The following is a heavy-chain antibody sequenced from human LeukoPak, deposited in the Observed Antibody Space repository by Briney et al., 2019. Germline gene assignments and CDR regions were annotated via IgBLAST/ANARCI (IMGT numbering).Heavy chain of an antibody. D-gene: IGHD3-9*01. CDR1: GGSISSYY. V-gene: IGHV4-59*08. CDR3: ARNLRDYDILTGYYNDAFDI. Sequence: PSQTLSLTCTVSGGSISSYYWSWIRQPPGKGLEGIGYIYYSGSTNYNPSLKSRVTISVDTSKTQFSLKQNSVTAADAAVFYCARNLRDYDILTGYYNDAFDIWGQRTMVTVSS. CDR2: IYYSGST. J-gene: IGHJ3*02.